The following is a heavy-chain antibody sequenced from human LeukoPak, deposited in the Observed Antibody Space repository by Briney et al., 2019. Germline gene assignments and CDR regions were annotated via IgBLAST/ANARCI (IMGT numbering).Heavy chain of an antibody. CDR2: ISYDGSNK. Sequence: GRSLRLSCAASGFNFNSYAVHWVRQAPGKGLEWVAFISYDGSNKYYADSVKGRFTISRDTSKTTPYLQMNSLRTEDTALYYCATELRILSWGVDAFDIWGQGTMVTVSS. CDR3: ATELRILSWGVDAFDI. V-gene: IGHV3-30*04. D-gene: IGHD3-16*01. CDR1: GFNFNSYA. J-gene: IGHJ3*02.